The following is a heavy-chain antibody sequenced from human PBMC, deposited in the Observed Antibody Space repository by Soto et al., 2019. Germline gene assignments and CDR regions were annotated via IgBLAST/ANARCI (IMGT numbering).Heavy chain of an antibody. V-gene: IGHV3-48*01. Sequence: EVHLEESGGGLVQPGGSLRLSCATSGFTFSTFGMNWVRQAPGKGLEWVSYISTSGSTIFYAGSVKGRFTVSRDNDKNSLCLQLNSLSAEDTAVYYCARYQHIVVAGNLEPRLRYFDYWGQGNLVTVSS. CDR1: GFTFSTFG. CDR3: ARYQHIVVAGNLEPRLRYFDY. J-gene: IGHJ4*02. D-gene: IGHD2-21*01. CDR2: ISTSGSTI.